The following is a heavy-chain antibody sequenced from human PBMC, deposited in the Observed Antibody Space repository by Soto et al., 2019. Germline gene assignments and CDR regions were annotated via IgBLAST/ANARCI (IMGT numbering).Heavy chain of an antibody. D-gene: IGHD2-2*01. CDR1: GDSVSSNSAA. CDR3: ASMMNQLLFEHGMDV. Sequence: SQTLSLPCVISGDSVSSNSAAWNWIRQSPSRGLEWLGRTYYRSKWYNDYAVSVKSRITINPDTSKNQFSLQLNSVTPEDTAVYYCASMMNQLLFEHGMDVWGQGTTVTVSS. J-gene: IGHJ6*02. V-gene: IGHV6-1*01. CDR2: TYYRSKWYN.